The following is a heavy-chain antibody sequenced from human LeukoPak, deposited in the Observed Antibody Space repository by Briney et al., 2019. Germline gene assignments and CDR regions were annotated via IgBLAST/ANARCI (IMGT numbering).Heavy chain of an antibody. CDR2: IYYSGST. V-gene: IGHV4-59*08. D-gene: IGHD3-22*01. Sequence: PSETLSLTCTVSGGSISRYYWSWIRQPPGKGLEWIGYIYYSGSTNYNPSLKSRVTISVDTSKKQFSLNLSSVTAADTAVYYCASWYYDSSGYRFFDYWGQGTLVTVSS. CDR1: GGSISRYY. J-gene: IGHJ4*02. CDR3: ASWYYDSSGYRFFDY.